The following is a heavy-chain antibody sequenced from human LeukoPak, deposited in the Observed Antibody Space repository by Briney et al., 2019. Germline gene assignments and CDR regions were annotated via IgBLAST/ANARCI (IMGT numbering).Heavy chain of an antibody. CDR3: AKYFRD. CDR1: GDSISGDNYY. V-gene: IGHV4-61*02. J-gene: IGHJ4*02. CDR2: IFASGIT. D-gene: IGHD3-9*01. Sequence: PSETLSLTCTVSGDSISGDNYYWSWIRQPAGKALEWIGRIFASGITNYNPSLKSRVTISVDTSKNQFTLRLNSVTAADTAVYYCAKYFRDWGQGTLVTVSS.